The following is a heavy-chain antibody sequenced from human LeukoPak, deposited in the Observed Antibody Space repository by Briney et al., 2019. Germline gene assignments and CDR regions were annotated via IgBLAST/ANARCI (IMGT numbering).Heavy chain of an antibody. J-gene: IGHJ3*02. CDR2: ISYSGST. V-gene: IGHV4-39*01. CDR3: ARLRIAAPWDI. D-gene: IGHD6-13*01. CDR1: GGSISNSTYC. Sequence: SESLSLTCTVSGGSISNSTYCWGWIRQPPGKGLEWIGSISYSGSTYYNPSLKSRVTISVDTSKNQFSLKLSAVTAADTAVYYCARLRIAAPWDIWGQGKMVTVSS.